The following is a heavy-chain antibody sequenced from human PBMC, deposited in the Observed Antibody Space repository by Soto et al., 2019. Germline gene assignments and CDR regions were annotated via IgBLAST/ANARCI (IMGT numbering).Heavy chain of an antibody. V-gene: IGHV3-11*05. Sequence: QVQLVESGGGLVKPGGSLRLSCAASGFTFSDYYMFWIRQAPGKGLEWVSYISSSSSYTNYADSVKGRFTISRDNARNSLYLHMSSLRAEDTAVYYCARAYYGSGSPGYWGQGTLVTVSS. J-gene: IGHJ4*02. CDR3: ARAYYGSGSPGY. CDR1: GFTFSDYY. CDR2: ISSSSSYT. D-gene: IGHD3-10*01.